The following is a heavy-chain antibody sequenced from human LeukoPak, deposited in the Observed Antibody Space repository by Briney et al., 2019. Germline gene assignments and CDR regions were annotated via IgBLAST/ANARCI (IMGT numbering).Heavy chain of an antibody. Sequence: ASVKVSCKASGGTFSSYAISWVRQAPGQGLEWMGGIIPIFGTANYAQKFQGRVTITADDSTSTAYMELSSLRSEDTAVYYCARWTVSGSGSYAFDIWGQGTMVTVSS. CDR3: ARWTVSGSGSYAFDI. J-gene: IGHJ3*02. CDR1: GGTFSSYA. V-gene: IGHV1-69*13. D-gene: IGHD3-10*01. CDR2: IIPIFGTA.